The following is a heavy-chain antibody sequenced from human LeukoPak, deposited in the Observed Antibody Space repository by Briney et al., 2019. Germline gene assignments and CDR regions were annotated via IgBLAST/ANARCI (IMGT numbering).Heavy chain of an antibody. D-gene: IGHD3-10*01. CDR2: INPNSGGA. CDR1: GYTFTGYY. Sequence: ASVKVSCKASGYTFTGYYMHWVRQAPGQGLEWMGWINPNSGGANYAQKFQGWVTMTRDTSISTAYMELSRLRSDDTAVYYCARKENVYYYFDYWGQGTLVTVSS. V-gene: IGHV1-2*04. CDR3: ARKENVYYYFDY. J-gene: IGHJ4*02.